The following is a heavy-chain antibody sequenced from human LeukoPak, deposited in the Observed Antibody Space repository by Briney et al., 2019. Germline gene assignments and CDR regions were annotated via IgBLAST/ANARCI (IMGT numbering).Heavy chain of an antibody. Sequence: PSETPSLTCTVSGYSISSAYYWGWIRQPPGMGLEWIGSIHNSGTTYFNPSLKSRVTISVDASKNQFSLKLSSVAAADTAIYYCARTYSSGQGAYYWGQGTLVTVSS. D-gene: IGHD3-22*01. CDR3: ARTYSSGQGAYY. V-gene: IGHV4-38-2*02. J-gene: IGHJ4*02. CDR1: GYSISSAYY. CDR2: IHNSGTT.